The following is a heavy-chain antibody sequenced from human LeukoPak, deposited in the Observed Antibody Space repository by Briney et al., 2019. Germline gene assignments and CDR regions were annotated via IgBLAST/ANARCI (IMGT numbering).Heavy chain of an antibody. CDR3: ARLGPPYYDFWSGYSFDY. V-gene: IGHV5-51*01. CDR1: GYSFTSYW. Sequence: GESLKISCKGSGYSFTSYWIGWVRQMPGKGLEWMGIIYPGDSDTRYSPSFQGQVTISADKSISTAYLQWSSLKASDTAMYYCARLGPPYYDFWSGYSFDYWGQGTLVTVSS. J-gene: IGHJ4*02. D-gene: IGHD3-3*01. CDR2: IYPGDSDT.